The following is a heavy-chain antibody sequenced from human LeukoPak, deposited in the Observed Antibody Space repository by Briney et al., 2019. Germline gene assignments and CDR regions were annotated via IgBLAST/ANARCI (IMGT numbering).Heavy chain of an antibody. J-gene: IGHJ4*02. CDR1: GYTFTSYG. V-gene: IGHV1-18*01. Sequence: GASVKVSCKASGYTFTSYGISWVRQAPGQGLEWMGWISAYNGNTNYAQKFQGRVTITADKSTRTAYMELSSLRSEDTAVYYCARDLQPPWYYGSGSFDYWGQGTLVTVSS. CDR2: ISAYNGNT. D-gene: IGHD3-10*01. CDR3: ARDLQPPWYYGSGSFDY.